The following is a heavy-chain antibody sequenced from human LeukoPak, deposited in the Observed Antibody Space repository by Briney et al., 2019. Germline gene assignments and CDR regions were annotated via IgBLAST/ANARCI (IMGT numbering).Heavy chain of an antibody. Sequence: KPSETLSLTCSVSGGSISSYYWTWIRRPPGKGLEWIGYIHYSGTTNYNPSLKSRVTISVDTSKNQFSLKLSSVTAADTAVYFCARVSWSPGTSYYYMDVWGKGTTVTVSS. V-gene: IGHV4-59*01. CDR3: ARVSWSPGTSYYYMDV. D-gene: IGHD1-1*01. J-gene: IGHJ6*03. CDR1: GGSISSYY. CDR2: IHYSGTT.